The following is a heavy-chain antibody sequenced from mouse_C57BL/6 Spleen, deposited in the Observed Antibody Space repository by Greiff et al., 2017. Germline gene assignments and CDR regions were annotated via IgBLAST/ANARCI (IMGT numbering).Heavy chain of an antibody. D-gene: IGHD1-1*01. CDR1: GYTFTSYW. V-gene: IGHV1-61*01. CDR2: IYPSDSET. J-gene: IGHJ2*01. Sequence: QVQLQQPGAELVRPGSSVKLSCKASGYTFTSYWMDWVKQRPGQGLEWIGNIYPSDSETHYNQKFKDKATLTVDKSSSTAYLQLSSLTSEDSAVYYCARRYYYGSSYVDYFDYWGQGTTLTVSS. CDR3: ARRYYYGSSYVDYFDY.